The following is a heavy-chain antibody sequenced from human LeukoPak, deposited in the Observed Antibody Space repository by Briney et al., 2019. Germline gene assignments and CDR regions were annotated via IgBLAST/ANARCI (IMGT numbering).Heavy chain of an antibody. CDR3: ARGLMGGYPYFDY. CDR2: INWNGNNI. Sequence: PGGSLRLSCAASGFTVSSNYMSWVRQAPGKGLEGVSNINWNGNNIGYADSLRGRFTISRDNAKNSLYLQMNSLRAEDTALYYCARGLMGGYPYFDYWGQGTLVTVSS. CDR1: GFTVSSNY. D-gene: IGHD3-22*01. J-gene: IGHJ4*02. V-gene: IGHV3-20*04.